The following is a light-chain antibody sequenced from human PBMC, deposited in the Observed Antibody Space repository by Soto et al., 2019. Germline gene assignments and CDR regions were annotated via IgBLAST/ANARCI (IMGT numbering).Light chain of an antibody. V-gene: IGLV3-25*02. CDR2: KDS. CDR3: QSADSSGTLYV. J-gene: IGLJ1*01. CDR1: ALPKQY. Sequence: YELTHPPSVSVSPGQTARITCSGDALPKQYAYWYQQKPGQAPVLVIYKDSERPSGIPERFSGSSSGTTVTLTISGVQAEDEADYYCQSADSSGTLYVFGTGTKVTVL.